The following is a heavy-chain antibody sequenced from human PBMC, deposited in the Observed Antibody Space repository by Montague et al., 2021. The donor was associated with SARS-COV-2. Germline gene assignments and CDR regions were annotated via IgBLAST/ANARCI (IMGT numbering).Heavy chain of an antibody. D-gene: IGHD1-26*01. CDR1: GFTFSSYS. Sequence: SLRLSCAASGFTFSSYSMNWVRQAPGKGLEWVSVIYSGASSTYYADSVKGRFTISRDNSKNTLYLQMNNLRAEDTAVYYCAKVDQWEVFLDYWGRGTLVIVSS. CDR2: IYSGASST. J-gene: IGHJ4*02. V-gene: IGHV3-23*03. CDR3: AKVDQWEVFLDY.